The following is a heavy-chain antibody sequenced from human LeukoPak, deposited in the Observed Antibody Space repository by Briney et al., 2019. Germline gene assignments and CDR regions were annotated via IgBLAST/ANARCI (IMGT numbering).Heavy chain of an antibody. CDR1: GYSFTSYW. CDR3: ARRLGYCSSTSCYWAFDI. Sequence: GESLKISCKGSGYSFTSYWIGWVRQMPGKGLGWMGIIYPGDSDTRYSPSFQGQVTISADKSISTAYLQWSSLKASDTAMYYCARRLGYCSSTSCYWAFDIWGQGTMVTVSS. CDR2: IYPGDSDT. J-gene: IGHJ3*02. V-gene: IGHV5-51*01. D-gene: IGHD2-2*01.